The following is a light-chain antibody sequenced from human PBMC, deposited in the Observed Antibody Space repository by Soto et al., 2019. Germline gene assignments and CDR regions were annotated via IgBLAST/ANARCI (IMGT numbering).Light chain of an antibody. CDR3: AAWDDSLDGWV. J-gene: IGLJ3*02. CDR2: SDN. CDR1: SSNIGSNT. V-gene: IGLV1-44*01. Sequence: QPVLTQPPSASGTPGLRVTMSCSGSSSNIGSNTVNWYQQLPGTAPKLLIYSDNQRPSGVPDRFSGSKSGTSASLAISGLQSEDEADYYCAAWDDSLDGWVFGGGTKLTVL.